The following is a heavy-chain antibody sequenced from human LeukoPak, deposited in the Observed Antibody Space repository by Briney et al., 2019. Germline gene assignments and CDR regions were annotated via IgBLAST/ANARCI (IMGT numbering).Heavy chain of an antibody. V-gene: IGHV1-46*01. Sequence: ASVKVSCKASGYTFTSYYMHWVRQAPGQGLEWMGIINPSGGSTSYAQKFQGRVTITADKSTSTAYMELSSLRSEDTAVYYCARAGDYGDYSGTIIDYWGQGTLVTVSS. CDR1: GYTFTSYY. CDR2: INPSGGST. J-gene: IGHJ4*02. CDR3: ARAGDYGDYSGTIIDY. D-gene: IGHD4-17*01.